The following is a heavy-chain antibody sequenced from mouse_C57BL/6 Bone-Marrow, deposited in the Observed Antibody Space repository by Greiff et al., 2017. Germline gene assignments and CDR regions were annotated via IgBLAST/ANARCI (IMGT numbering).Heavy chain of an antibody. J-gene: IGHJ4*01. CDR1: GYTFTSYW. V-gene: IGHV1-69*01. Sequence: QVQLQQPGAELVMPGASVKLSCKASGYTFTSYWMHWVKQRPGQGLEWIGEIDPSDSYTNYNQKFKGKSTLTVDKSSSTAYMQLSSLTSEASAGYYCARIYYDYEDYYAMDYWGQGTSVTVSS. CDR3: ARIYYDYEDYYAMDY. CDR2: IDPSDSYT. D-gene: IGHD2-4*01.